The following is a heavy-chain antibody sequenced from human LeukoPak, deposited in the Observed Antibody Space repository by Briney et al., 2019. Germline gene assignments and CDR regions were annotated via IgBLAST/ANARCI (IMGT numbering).Heavy chain of an antibody. CDR3: ANYPPLAARNAFDI. Sequence: GGSLRLSCAASGFTFSSYAMSWVRQAPGKGLEGVSAISGSGGSTDYADSVKGRFTTSRDNSKNTLYLQMNSLTAEDTAVYSCANYPPLAARNAFDIWGQGIMVTVSS. V-gene: IGHV3-23*01. CDR2: ISGSGGST. D-gene: IGHD6-6*01. CDR1: GFTFSSYA. J-gene: IGHJ3*02.